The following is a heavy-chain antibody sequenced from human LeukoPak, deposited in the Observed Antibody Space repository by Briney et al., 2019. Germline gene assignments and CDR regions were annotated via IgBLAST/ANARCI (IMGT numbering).Heavy chain of an antibody. J-gene: IGHJ3*02. CDR2: ISGSGGRT. CDR1: GFTFSTLT. D-gene: IGHD6-13*01. CDR3: ASLWRLAATGDIFDI. Sequence: GGSLRLSCAASGFTFSTLTMSWVRQTPGKGLEWVSSISGSGGRTFYADSVKGRFTISKDISKNTLYLQMNSLRAEDTAVYYCASLWRLAATGDIFDIWGQGTMVTVSS. V-gene: IGHV3-23*01.